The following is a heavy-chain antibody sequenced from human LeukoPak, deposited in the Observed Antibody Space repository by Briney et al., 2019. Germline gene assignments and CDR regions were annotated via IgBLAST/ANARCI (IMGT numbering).Heavy chain of an antibody. V-gene: IGHV3-23*01. J-gene: IGHJ5*02. Sequence: GGSLRFTCAASGFTFSTYAMSWVRQAPGKGLEWVSGITGSGGSTYYVASVKGRFTISRDNSKNTLYLQMNSLRAEDTAVYYCAKDLLVCTLGWFDPWGQGTLGTVSS. D-gene: IGHD2-8*01. CDR3: AKDLLVCTLGWFDP. CDR1: GFTFSTYA. CDR2: ITGSGGST.